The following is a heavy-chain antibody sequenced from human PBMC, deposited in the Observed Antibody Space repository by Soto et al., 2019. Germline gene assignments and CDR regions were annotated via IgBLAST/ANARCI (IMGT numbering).Heavy chain of an antibody. J-gene: IGHJ4*02. CDR1: GGSISSSSYY. CDR3: ARQTGGFGYYFDY. CDR2: IYHSGST. V-gene: IGHV4-39*01. Sequence: QLQLQESGPGLVKPSETLSLTCTVSGGSISSSSYYWGWIRQPPGKELEWIGAIYHSGSTYYHPSLKSRVTISVDTSKHQFFLRLTSLTAADTAVHFCARQTGGFGYYFDYWGQGTLVTLSS. D-gene: IGHD3-16*01.